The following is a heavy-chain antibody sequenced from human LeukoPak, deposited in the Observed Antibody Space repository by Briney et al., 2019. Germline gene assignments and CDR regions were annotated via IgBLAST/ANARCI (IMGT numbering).Heavy chain of an antibody. D-gene: IGHD3-9*01. CDR3: ARGLRYFDWLVH. CDR2: ISYDGGNK. V-gene: IGHV3-30-3*01. J-gene: IGHJ5*02. Sequence: GGSLRLSCAASGFTFSSYAMHWVRQAPGKGLEWVAVISYDGGNKYYADSVKGRFTISRDNSKNTLYLQMNSLRSEDTAVYYCARGLRYFDWLVHWGQGTLVTVSS. CDR1: GFTFSSYA.